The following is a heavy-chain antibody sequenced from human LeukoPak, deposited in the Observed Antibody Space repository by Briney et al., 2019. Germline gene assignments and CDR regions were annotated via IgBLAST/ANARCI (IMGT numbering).Heavy chain of an antibody. V-gene: IGHV5-51*01. CDR2: IYPGDSHT. CDR1: GYSFPNYW. Sequence: GESLKISCKGSGYSFPNYWICWVRQMPRKGLEWMGIIYPGDSHTRYSPSFQDQVTISVYKSISTAYLQWSSLKASDPAMYYCARGPYAYTSSPTLSSYNWFDPWGQGSLVTVSS. CDR3: ARGPYAYTSSPTLSSYNWFDP. J-gene: IGHJ5*02. D-gene: IGHD6-6*01.